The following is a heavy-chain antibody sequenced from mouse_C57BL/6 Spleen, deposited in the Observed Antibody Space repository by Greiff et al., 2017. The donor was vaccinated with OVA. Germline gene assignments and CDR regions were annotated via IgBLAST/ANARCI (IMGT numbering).Heavy chain of an antibody. V-gene: IGHV1-26*01. CDR3: ARGDVYGNYVGY. CDR1: GYTFTDYY. CDR2: INPNNGGT. D-gene: IGHD2-1*01. Sequence: EVQLQQSGPELVKPGASVKISCKASGYTFTDYYMNWVKQSHGKSLEWIGDINPNNGGTSYNQKFKGKATLTVDKASSTAYMELRSLTSEDSAVYYCARGDVYGNYVGYWGQGTTLTVSS. J-gene: IGHJ2*01.